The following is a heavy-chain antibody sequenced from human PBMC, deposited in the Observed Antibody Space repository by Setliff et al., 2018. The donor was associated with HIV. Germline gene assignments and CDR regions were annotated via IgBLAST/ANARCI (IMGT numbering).Heavy chain of an antibody. J-gene: IGHJ4*02. CDR2: MNPNSGNT. D-gene: IGHD3-10*01. V-gene: IGHV1-8*02. Sequence: ASVKVSCKASGYTFTHYDINWVRQATGQGLEWMGWMNPNSGNTGYAQNFQGRITMTTNTSISTAYMELSSLRSDDTAVYYCARVSHYYGAGRHDLGWWGQGTLVTVSS. CDR3: ARVSHYYGAGRHDLGW. CDR1: GYTFTHYD.